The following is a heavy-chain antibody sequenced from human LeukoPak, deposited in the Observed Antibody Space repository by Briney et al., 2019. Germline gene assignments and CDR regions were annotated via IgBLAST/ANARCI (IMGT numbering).Heavy chain of an antibody. D-gene: IGHD6-25*01. CDR1: GYTFTNYY. CDR2: IKPSGRGT. Sequence: ASVKVSCKTSGYTFTNYYVHWVRQAPGQGHEWMGIIKPSGRGTTYAQKFQGRVTMTRDTPTSTVYMELSSLRSEDTAVYYCARQYSSGYFFLDYWGQGTLVAVSS. CDR3: ARQYSSGYFFLDY. J-gene: IGHJ4*02. V-gene: IGHV1-46*01.